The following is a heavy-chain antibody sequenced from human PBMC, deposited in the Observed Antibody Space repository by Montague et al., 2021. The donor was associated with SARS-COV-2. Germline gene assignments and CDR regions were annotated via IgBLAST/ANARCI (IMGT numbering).Heavy chain of an antibody. CDR3: ARHERQWLRLYPYYFDY. J-gene: IGHJ4*02. CDR1: GGSFSGYY. CDR2: IYYSGST. Sequence: SETLSLTCAVYGGSFSGYYWSWVRQAPGKGLEWIGGIYYSGSTYYNPSXXSRVTISVDTSKNQFSLKLSSVTAADTAVYYCARHERQWLRLYPYYFDYWGQGTLVTVSS. V-gene: IGHV4-34*01. D-gene: IGHD5-12*01.